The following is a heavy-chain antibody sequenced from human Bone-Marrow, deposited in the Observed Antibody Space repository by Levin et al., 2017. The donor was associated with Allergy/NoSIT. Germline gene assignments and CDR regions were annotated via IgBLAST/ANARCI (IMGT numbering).Heavy chain of an antibody. CDR2: ISSTSSGK. J-gene: IGHJ4*02. V-gene: IGHV3-48*02. CDR1: GFTFSTYS. D-gene: IGHD1-26*01. CDR3: AREYKGATNDY. Sequence: GGSLRLSCVASGFTFSTYSVNWVRQAPGKGLEWISYISSTSSGKYYADSVKGRFTISRDNAKNSLYLQMNSLRDDDTAVYYCAREYKGATNDYWGQGTLVTVSS.